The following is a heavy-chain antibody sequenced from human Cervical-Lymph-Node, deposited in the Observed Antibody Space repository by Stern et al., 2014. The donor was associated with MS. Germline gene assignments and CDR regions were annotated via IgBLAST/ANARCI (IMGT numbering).Heavy chain of an antibody. Sequence: VQLVQSGAEVKKPGESLKISCKGSGFNFTNYWIGWVRQMPGKGLEWMGVLNAGDSDTRYSPSSQGQVIISVDKSISTAYRQWTSLKASDTAMYYGARRRYCTGVNCFYYYYGLDVWGQGTTVTVS. V-gene: IGHV5-51*01. CDR2: LNAGDSDT. J-gene: IGHJ6*02. CDR1: GFNFTNYW. CDR3: ARRRYCTGVNCFYYYYGLDV. D-gene: IGHD2-15*01.